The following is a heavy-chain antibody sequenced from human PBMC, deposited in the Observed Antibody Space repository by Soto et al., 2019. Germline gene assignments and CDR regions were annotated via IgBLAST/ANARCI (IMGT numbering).Heavy chain of an antibody. V-gene: IGHV3-30-3*01. Sequence: GGSLRLSCAASGFTFSDYAMYWVRQAPGKGLEWVSVISFDGNIKYYTGSVKGRFTISRDNSKNTLHLQVNSLRTEDTALYYCARAPGHSVHSSGWQIDYWGQGTMVTVSS. J-gene: IGHJ4*02. CDR3: ARAPGHSVHSSGWQIDY. CDR2: ISFDGNIK. CDR1: GFTFSDYA. D-gene: IGHD6-19*01.